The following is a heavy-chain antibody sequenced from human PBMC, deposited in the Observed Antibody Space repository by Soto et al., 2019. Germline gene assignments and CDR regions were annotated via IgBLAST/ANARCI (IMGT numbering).Heavy chain of an antibody. J-gene: IGHJ4*02. V-gene: IGHV4-39*01. D-gene: IGHD3-22*01. CDR3: ARHTGSGYYSQIEY. CDR2: IFHNGNS. Sequence: SETLSLTCTVSGGSIGIGNYYWGWIRQSAGKGLEWIGSIFHNGNSYYTPSLKSRVTISVDTSKNQFSLRLRFVTATDTSVYYCARHTGSGYYSQIEYWGPGTLVTVSS. CDR1: GGSIGIGNYY.